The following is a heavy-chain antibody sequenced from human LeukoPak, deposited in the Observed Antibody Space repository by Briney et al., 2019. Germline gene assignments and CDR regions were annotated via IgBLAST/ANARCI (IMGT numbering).Heavy chain of an antibody. CDR2: ISYDGSNK. Sequence: GGSLRLSCAASGFTFSSYAMHWVRQAPGKGLEWVAVISYDGSNKYYADSVKGRFTISRDNSKSTLYLQMNSLRAEDTAVYYCARDRVGATDYFDYWGQGTLVTVSS. J-gene: IGHJ4*02. CDR3: ARDRVGATDYFDY. CDR1: GFTFSSYA. D-gene: IGHD1-26*01. V-gene: IGHV3-30-3*01.